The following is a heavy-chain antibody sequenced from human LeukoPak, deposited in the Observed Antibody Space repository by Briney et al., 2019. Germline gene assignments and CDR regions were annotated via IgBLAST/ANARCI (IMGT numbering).Heavy chain of an antibody. Sequence: GGSLRLSCAASGFTFSSYWMHWVRQAPGKGLVWVSRINSDGSSTSYADSVKGRFTISRDNAKNTLYLQMNSLRAEDTAVYYCARNGVVPLGFYYMDVWGKGTTVTVSS. V-gene: IGHV3-74*01. CDR3: ARNGVVPLGFYYMDV. D-gene: IGHD2-15*01. CDR1: GFTFSSYW. CDR2: INSDGSST. J-gene: IGHJ6*03.